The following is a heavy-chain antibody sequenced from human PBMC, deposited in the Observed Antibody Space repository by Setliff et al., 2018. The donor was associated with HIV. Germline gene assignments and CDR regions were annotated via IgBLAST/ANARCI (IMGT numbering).Heavy chain of an antibody. D-gene: IGHD1-1*01. J-gene: IGHJ4*02. Sequence: PSETLSLTCTVSGDSVSSRSYYWSWIRQPPGKGLEWIGYIYYSRSTNYNPSLKSRVTISVDTSKNHFSLKLRSVTAADTAVYYCAQLGMVDDFDYWGQGTLVTVSS. CDR2: IYYSRST. V-gene: IGHV4-61*03. CDR1: GDSVSSRSYY. CDR3: AQLGMVDDFDY.